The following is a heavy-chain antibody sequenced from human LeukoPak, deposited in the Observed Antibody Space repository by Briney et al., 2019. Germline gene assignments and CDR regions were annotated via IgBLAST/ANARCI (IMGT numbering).Heavy chain of an antibody. CDR2: ISHSGST. CDR3: ANLVGADYFDY. D-gene: IGHD1-26*01. V-gene: IGHV4-59*01. J-gene: IGHJ4*02. CDR1: GGSICSYY. Sequence: PSETLSLTCTVSGGSICSYYWSWIRQPPGKGLEWIGYISHSGSTNYNPSLKSRVTISVDTSKNQFSLKLSSVTAADTAVYYCANLVGADYFDYWGQGTLVTVSS.